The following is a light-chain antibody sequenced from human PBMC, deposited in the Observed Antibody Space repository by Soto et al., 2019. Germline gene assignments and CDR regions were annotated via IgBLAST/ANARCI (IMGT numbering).Light chain of an antibody. CDR3: QQSYSSPPT. Sequence: DIQMTQSPSSLSASVEDRVIITCRASQSIGNHLNWYQQKPGKAPKLLIFAASSLQSGVPSRFSGSRSGPDFTLTISSLQPEDFATYYCQQSYSSPPTFGGGTKVEIK. V-gene: IGKV1-39*01. J-gene: IGKJ4*02. CDR1: QSIGNH. CDR2: AAS.